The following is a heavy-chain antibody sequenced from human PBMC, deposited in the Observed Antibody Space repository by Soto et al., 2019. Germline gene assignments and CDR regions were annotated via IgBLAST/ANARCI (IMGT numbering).Heavy chain of an antibody. CDR3: ARAPHYYDSSGYSQITFDY. V-gene: IGHV3-53*01. D-gene: IGHD3-22*01. CDR2: IYSGGST. J-gene: IGHJ4*02. CDR1: GFTVSSNY. Sequence: EVQLVESGGGLIQPGGSLRLSCAASGFTVSSNYMSWVRQAPGKGLEWVSVIYSGGSTYYADSVKCRFTISRDNSKNTLYLHINSLRAEDTAVDYCARAPHYYDSSGYSQITFDYWGQGTLVTVSS.